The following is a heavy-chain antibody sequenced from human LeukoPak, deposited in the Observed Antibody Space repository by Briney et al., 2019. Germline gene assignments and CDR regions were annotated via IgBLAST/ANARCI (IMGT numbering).Heavy chain of an antibody. CDR2: IPYDGSNK. CDR1: GFTFSSYA. CDR3: AKDQVVIALGAFDI. D-gene: IGHD3-22*01. V-gene: IGHV3-30*04. Sequence: GGSPRLSCAASGFTFSSYAMHWVRQAPGKGLEWVAVIPYDGSNKYYADSVKGRFTISRDNSKNTLYLQMNSLRAEDTAVYYCAKDQVVIALGAFDIWGQGTMVTVSS. J-gene: IGHJ3*02.